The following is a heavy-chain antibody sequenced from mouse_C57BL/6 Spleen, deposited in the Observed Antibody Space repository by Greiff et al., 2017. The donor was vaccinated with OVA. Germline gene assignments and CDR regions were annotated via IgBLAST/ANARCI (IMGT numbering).Heavy chain of an antibody. CDR1: GYTFTSYW. J-gene: IGHJ4*01. V-gene: IGHV1-55*01. CDR3: ARSGQESAMDY. CDR2: IYPGSGST. Sequence: QVQLQQPGAELVKPGASVKMSCKASGYTFTSYWITWVKQRPGQGLEWIGDIYPGSGSTNYNEKFKSKATLTVDTSSSTAYMQLSSLTSEDAAVYYCARSGQESAMDYWGQGTSVTVSS.